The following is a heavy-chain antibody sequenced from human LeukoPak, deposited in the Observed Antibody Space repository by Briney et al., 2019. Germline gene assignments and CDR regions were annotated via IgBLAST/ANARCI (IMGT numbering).Heavy chain of an antibody. Sequence: ASVKVSCKTSGYRFTSYDINWVRQTTGQGLDWMGWMNPHSGTTGYAQKFQGRLTLSRDTSISTTYLELSSLTSEDTATYYCARGSENNFDSSGPIGFWGQGTLVTVSS. CDR2: MNPHSGTT. CDR3: ARGSENNFDSSGPIGF. D-gene: IGHD3-22*01. CDR1: GYRFTSYD. J-gene: IGHJ4*02. V-gene: IGHV1-8*01.